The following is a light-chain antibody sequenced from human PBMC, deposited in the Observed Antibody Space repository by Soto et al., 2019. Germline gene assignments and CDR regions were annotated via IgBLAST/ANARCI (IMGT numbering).Light chain of an antibody. CDR3: QQYNSWPPYT. J-gene: IGKJ5*01. CDR1: QSVSSN. Sequence: EVVMTQSPATVSVSPGXRXTLPXRASQSVSSNLAWYQQKPGQAPRLLIYGASTRATGTPARFSGSGSGTEFTLTISSLQSEDFAVYYCQQYNSWPPYTFGQGTRLEIK. CDR2: GAS. V-gene: IGKV3-15*01.